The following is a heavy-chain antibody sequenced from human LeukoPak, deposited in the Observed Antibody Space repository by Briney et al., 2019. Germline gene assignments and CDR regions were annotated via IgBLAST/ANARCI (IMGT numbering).Heavy chain of an antibody. CDR3: AIGANHCFPN. J-gene: IGHJ4*02. Sequence: GGSLRLSCAASGFTFSSYEMNWVRQAPGKGLEWVSYISSSGSTIYYADSVKGRFTISRDISKNTLYLQMNSLRPEDTALYFCAIGANHCFPNWGQGTLVTVSS. D-gene: IGHD4-17*01. CDR1: GFTFSSYE. CDR2: ISSSGSTI. V-gene: IGHV3-48*03.